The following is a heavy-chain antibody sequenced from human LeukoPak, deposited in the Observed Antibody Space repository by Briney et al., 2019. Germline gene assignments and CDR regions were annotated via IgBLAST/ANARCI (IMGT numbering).Heavy chain of an antibody. D-gene: IGHD1-14*01. CDR2: IWNDGSNK. CDR3: ARNRHYYYYDMDV. V-gene: IGHV3-33*01. J-gene: IGHJ6*02. Sequence: PGGSLRLSCAASGFTFSIYGIHWVRQAPGKGLEWVAVIWNDGSNKYYADSVKGRFTISRDNAKNSLYLQMNSLRAEDTAVYYCARNRHYYYYDMDVWGQGTTVTVSS. CDR1: GFTFSIYG.